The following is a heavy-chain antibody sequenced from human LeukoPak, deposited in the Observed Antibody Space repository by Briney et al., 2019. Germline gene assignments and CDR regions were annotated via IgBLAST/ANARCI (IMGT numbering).Heavy chain of an antibody. Sequence: GGSLRLSCAASGFTFSSYWMTWVRQAPGKGLEWVANLNQYGNDKYYADSVRGRFTISRDNARDSLYLQMNSLRAEDTALYYCSRDLGTGRPHDYWGQGTLVTVSS. CDR2: LNQYGNDK. CDR3: SRDLGTGRPHDY. CDR1: GFTFSSYW. J-gene: IGHJ4*02. D-gene: IGHD3/OR15-3a*01. V-gene: IGHV3-7*01.